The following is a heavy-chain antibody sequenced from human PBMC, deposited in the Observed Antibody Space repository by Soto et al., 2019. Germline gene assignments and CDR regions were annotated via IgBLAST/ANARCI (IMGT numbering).Heavy chain of an antibody. CDR2: IYPGDSDT. D-gene: IGHD2-8*01. J-gene: IGHJ4*02. Sequence: DVQLVQSGAEVKKPGESLKISCKTSGYSFPSYWIGWVRQMPGKGPESMGIIYPGDSDTKYSPSFQGQVTISADRSINTAYLEWSSLKASDTAMYYCTSSVAGVPFWGQGTLVTVSS. CDR3: TSSVAGVPF. V-gene: IGHV5-51*01. CDR1: GYSFPSYW.